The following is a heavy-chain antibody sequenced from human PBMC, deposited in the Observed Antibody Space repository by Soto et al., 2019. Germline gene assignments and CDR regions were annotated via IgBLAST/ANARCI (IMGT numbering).Heavy chain of an antibody. J-gene: IGHJ6*02. CDR1: GDSVSSNSAA. V-gene: IGHV6-1*01. D-gene: IGHD4-4*01. CDR2: TYYRSKWYN. CDR3: STDRTTVNYYYYGMDV. Sequence: SPTLSLTCAISGDSVSSNSAAWNWITQSPSRGLEWLGRTYYRSKWYNDYAVCVKSRITINPDTSKNQFYLQLNSVTPEDTAGYYCSTDRTTVNYYYYGMDVWGQGTTVTVSS.